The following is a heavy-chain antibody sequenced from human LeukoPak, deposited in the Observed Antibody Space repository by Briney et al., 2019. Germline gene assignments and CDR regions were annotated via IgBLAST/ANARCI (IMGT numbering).Heavy chain of an antibody. J-gene: IGHJ4*02. Sequence: SETLSLTCTVSGDSISSSNWWNWVRLPPGKGLDWIGEISHTGSTKYSPSLKDRVTISKDNSKNQFFLKLNSVTAADTATYYCTRSSGWWSLDYWGQGALVTVSS. CDR2: ISHTGST. CDR1: GDSISSSNW. CDR3: TRSSGWWSLDY. D-gene: IGHD6-19*01. V-gene: IGHV4-4*02.